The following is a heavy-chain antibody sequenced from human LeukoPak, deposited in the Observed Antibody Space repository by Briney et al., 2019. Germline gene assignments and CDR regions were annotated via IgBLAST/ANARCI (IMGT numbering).Heavy chain of an antibody. J-gene: IGHJ4*02. CDR2: IRSKAYGGTT. CDR1: GFTLMNYA. Sequence: GGSLRLSCVASGFTLMNYAMHWVRQAPGKGLEWVGFIRSKAYGGTTEYAASVKGRFTISRDDSKSIAYLQMNSLKTEDTAVYYCTRDSLEGEYYFDYWGQGTLVTVSS. V-gene: IGHV3-49*04. CDR3: TRDSLEGEYYFDY.